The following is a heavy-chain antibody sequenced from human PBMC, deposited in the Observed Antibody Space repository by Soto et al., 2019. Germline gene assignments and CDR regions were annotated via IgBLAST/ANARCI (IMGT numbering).Heavy chain of an antibody. J-gene: IGHJ4*02. CDR1: GYTITGTH. CDR3: GKSSHDFWTRYLPLLDY. Sequence: DAGRVSSIAYGYTITGTHIHWVRHAPGQGLEWVGWINPKNGGTNYALKFMGRVTMTRDTSIATENMDLSGLRSEHTAVYYCGKSSHDFWTRYLPLLDYWGKGTLVTRLL. D-gene: IGHD3-3*01. V-gene: IGHV1-2*02. CDR2: INPKNGGT.